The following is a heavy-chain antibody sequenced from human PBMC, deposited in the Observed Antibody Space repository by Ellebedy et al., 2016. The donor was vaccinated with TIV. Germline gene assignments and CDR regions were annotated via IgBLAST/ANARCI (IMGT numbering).Heavy chain of an antibody. CDR2: INWNGGST. CDR1: GFTFSDYY. Sequence: GESLKISXAASGFTFSDYYMSWIRQAPGKGLEWVSGINWNGGSTGYADSVKGRFTISRDNAKNSLYLQMNSLRAEDTALYHCARSSLYFAFDIWGQGTMVTVSS. D-gene: IGHD3-10*01. J-gene: IGHJ3*02. CDR3: ARSSLYFAFDI. V-gene: IGHV3-20*01.